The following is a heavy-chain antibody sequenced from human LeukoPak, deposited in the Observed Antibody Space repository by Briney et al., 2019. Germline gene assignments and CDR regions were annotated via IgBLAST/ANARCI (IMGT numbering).Heavy chain of an antibody. CDR3: ARAGIADY. CDR2: IDPRDSYT. V-gene: IGHV5-10-1*01. J-gene: IGHJ4*02. Sequence: GESLKISCKGSGYSFTAYWISRVRQMPGKGLEWMGRIDPRDSYTYYSPSFQGHVTISADKSISTAYLQWSSLKASDTAMYYCARAGIADYWGQGTLVTVSS. D-gene: IGHD6-13*01. CDR1: GYSFTAYW.